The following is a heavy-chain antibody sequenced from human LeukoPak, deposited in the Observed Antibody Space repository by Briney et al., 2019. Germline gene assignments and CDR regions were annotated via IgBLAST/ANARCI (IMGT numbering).Heavy chain of an antibody. Sequence: ASVKASCKASGYTFTGYYMHWVRQAPGQGLEWMGWINPNSGGTNYAQKFQGRVTMTRDTSISTAYMELSRLRSDDTAVYYCARDYEGYGDYVGADYWGQGTLVTVSS. D-gene: IGHD4-17*01. CDR1: GYTFTGYY. J-gene: IGHJ4*02. V-gene: IGHV1-2*02. CDR3: ARDYEGYGDYVGADY. CDR2: INPNSGGT.